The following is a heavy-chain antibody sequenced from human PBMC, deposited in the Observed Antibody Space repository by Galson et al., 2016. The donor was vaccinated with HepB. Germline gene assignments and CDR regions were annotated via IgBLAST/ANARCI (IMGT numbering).Heavy chain of an antibody. CDR3: ARGAHSTFDV. J-gene: IGHJ3*01. V-gene: IGHV6-1*01. Sequence: CAISGDSVSSNSVAWNWIRQSPSRGPEWLGRTYRRSTYYSDDTESVKGRITINTDTSKNQFSLQLNSVTPEDTAVYYCARGAHSTFDVWGQGTMVTVSS. CDR2: TYRRSTYYS. CDR1: GDSVSSNSVA.